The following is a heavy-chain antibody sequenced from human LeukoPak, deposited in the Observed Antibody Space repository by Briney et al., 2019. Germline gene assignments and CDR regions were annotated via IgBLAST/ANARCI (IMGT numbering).Heavy chain of an antibody. CDR2: ISYDGNNK. CDR1: GFTFSSYG. CDR3: ASSTLSTAMVSLYFDY. V-gene: IGHV3-30*03. Sequence: PGGSLRLSCAASGFTFSSYGMHWVRQAPGKGLEWVAVISYDGNNKYYADSVKGRFTVSRDNSKHTLYLPMDNLRAEDTAVYYCASSTLSTAMVSLYFDYWGQGTLVTVSS. J-gene: IGHJ4*02. D-gene: IGHD5-18*01.